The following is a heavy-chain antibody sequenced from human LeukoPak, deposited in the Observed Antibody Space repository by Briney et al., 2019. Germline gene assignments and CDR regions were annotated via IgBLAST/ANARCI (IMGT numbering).Heavy chain of an antibody. CDR1: GFTFSSYA. J-gene: IGHJ4*02. V-gene: IGHV3-23*01. Sequence: GSLRLSCAASGFTFSSYAMSWVRQAPGKGLEWVSAISATGGTIYYAESVKGRFSISRDNSKNTLYLQMNSLRAEDTAVYYCAEDYPDFDYWGQGTLVTVSS. CDR2: ISATGGTI. CDR3: AEDYPDFDY.